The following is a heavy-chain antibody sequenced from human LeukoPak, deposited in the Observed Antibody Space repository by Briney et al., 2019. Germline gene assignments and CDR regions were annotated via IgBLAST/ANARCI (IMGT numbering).Heavy chain of an antibody. D-gene: IGHD3-22*01. CDR2: ISGGSGST. Sequence: GGSLRLSCAASGFTFSSYAMSWVRQAPGKGLAWVSTISGGSGSTYCADSVKGRFTVSRDNPKNTLYLQMNSLRAEDTAVYYCAKQRDYYDSSGYYRGYYSDYWGQGTLVTVSS. CDR1: GFTFSSYA. J-gene: IGHJ4*02. CDR3: AKQRDYYDSSGYYRGYYSDY. V-gene: IGHV3-23*01.